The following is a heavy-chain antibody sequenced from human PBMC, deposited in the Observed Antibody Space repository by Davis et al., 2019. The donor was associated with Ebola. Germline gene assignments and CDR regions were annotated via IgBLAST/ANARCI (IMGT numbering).Heavy chain of an antibody. D-gene: IGHD3-22*01. CDR1: GYTFTSYG. J-gene: IGHJ6*02. CDR3: AVNYYDMVGV. Sequence: ASVKVSCKASGYTFTSYGISWVRQAPGQGLEWMGRIDPNSGGTNYEHKFQARVTMTSDTSVSTAYMELSSLRSEDTAVYYCAVNYYDMVGVWGQGTTVTVSS. CDR2: IDPNSGGT. V-gene: IGHV1-2*06.